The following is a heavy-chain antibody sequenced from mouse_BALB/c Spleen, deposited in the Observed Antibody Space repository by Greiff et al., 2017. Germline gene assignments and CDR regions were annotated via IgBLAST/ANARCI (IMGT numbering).Heavy chain of an antibody. CDR2: ISSGSSTI. D-gene: IGHD2-4*01. Sequence: EVKLVESGGGLVQPGGSRKLSCAASGFTFSSFGMHWVRQAPEKGLEWVAYISSGSSTIYYADTVKGRFTISRDNPKNTLFLQMSSLKSEDTAMYYCARHGDYDGDYWGQGTTLTVSS. V-gene: IGHV5-17*02. J-gene: IGHJ2*01. CDR3: ARHGDYDGDY. CDR1: GFTFSSFG.